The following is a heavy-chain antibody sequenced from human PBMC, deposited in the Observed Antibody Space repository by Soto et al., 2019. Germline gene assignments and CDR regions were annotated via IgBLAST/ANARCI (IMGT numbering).Heavy chain of an antibody. CDR3: PKHGAEATYYDFWTGYQTRKIFEY. J-gene: IGHJ4*02. CDR1: GFTFSSYA. D-gene: IGHD3-3*01. Sequence: GGSLRLSCAASGFTFSSYAMSWVRQAPGKGLEWVSAISGSGGSTYYADSVKGRFTISRDNSKNTLYLQMNSLRAEDTAVYYCPKHGAEATYYDFWTGYQTRKIFEYWGQGTLVTLSS. CDR2: ISGSGGST. V-gene: IGHV3-23*01.